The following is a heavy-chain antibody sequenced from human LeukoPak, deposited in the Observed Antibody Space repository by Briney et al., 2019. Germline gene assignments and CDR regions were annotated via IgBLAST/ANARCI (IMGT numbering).Heavy chain of an antibody. CDR3: AKDKTRWQEGYWYFDL. V-gene: IGHV3-9*01. D-gene: IGHD4-23*01. J-gene: IGHJ2*01. CDR1: GFTFSSYA. CDR2: ISWNSGSV. Sequence: TGGSLRLSCAASGFTFSSYAMHWVRQAPGKGLEWVSGISWNSGSVGYADSVKGRFTISRDNAKNSLYLQMNSLRAEDTALYYCAKDKTRWQEGYWYFDLWGRGTLVTVSS.